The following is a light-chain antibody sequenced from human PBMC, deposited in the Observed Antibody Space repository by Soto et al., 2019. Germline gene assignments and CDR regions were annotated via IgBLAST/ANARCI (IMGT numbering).Light chain of an antibody. J-gene: IGKJ5*01. CDR3: QQADTFPNT. CDR2: AAS. V-gene: IGKV1-12*01. CDR1: QSISSW. Sequence: DIQMTQSPSTLSASVGDRGTITCRASQSISSWLAWYQQKPGKAPKLLIYAASSLQSGVPSRFSGSGFGTDFTLTISSLQPEDSAIYYCQQADTFPNTFGQGTRLEI.